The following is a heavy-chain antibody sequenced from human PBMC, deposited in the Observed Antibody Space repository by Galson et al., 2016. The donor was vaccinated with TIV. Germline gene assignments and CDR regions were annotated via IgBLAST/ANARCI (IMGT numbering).Heavy chain of an antibody. J-gene: IGHJ2*01. D-gene: IGHD4-23*01. CDR3: AHSLRGGNSLYWYFDL. CDR2: IYWDDDK. CDR1: GFSLSTSGVG. Sequence: PALVKPTQTLTLTCTFSGFSLSTSGVGVGWIRQPPGKALEWLALIYWDDDKRFSPLLKSRLTITKDTSRNQVLLAMTNMDPVDTATYYCAHSLRGGNSLYWYFDLWGRGTPVTVSS. V-gene: IGHV2-5*02.